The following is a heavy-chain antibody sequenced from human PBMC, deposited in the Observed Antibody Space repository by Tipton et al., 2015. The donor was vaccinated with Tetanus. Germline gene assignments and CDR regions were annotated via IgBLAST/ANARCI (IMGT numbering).Heavy chain of an antibody. CDR2: TYYRSKWYN. CDR1: GDSVSSNSAA. V-gene: IGHV6-1*01. Sequence: LVQPSQTLSLTCAISGDSVSSNSAAWNWIRQSPSRGLEWLGRTYYRSKWYNDYAVSVKSRITINPDTPKNQFSLQLNSVTPEDTAVYYCARDRQQLVRDGGYAFDIWGQGTMVTVSS. D-gene: IGHD6-13*01. J-gene: IGHJ3*02. CDR3: ARDRQQLVRDGGYAFDI.